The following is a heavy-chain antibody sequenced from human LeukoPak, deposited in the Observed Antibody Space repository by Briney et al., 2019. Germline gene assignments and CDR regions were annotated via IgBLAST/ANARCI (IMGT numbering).Heavy chain of an antibody. CDR1: GASITSGRYY. CDR2: IHYSGTPT. CDR3: AAGGDDAKAGF. J-gene: IGHJ4*02. D-gene: IGHD3-16*01. Sequence: SETLSLTCSVYGASITSGRYYWGWMRQAPGKGLEWIGTIHYSGTPTFYNPSLESRVSLFSDTSRNDFSLRLRSVTAADTAVYYCAAGGDDAKAGFWGQGTLVTVSS. V-gene: IGHV4-39*02.